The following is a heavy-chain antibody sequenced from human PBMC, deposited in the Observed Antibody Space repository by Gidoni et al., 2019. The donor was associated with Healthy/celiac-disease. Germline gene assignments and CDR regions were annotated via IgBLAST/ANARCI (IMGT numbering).Heavy chain of an antibody. D-gene: IGHD3-22*01. CDR1: GFTFSSYS. Sequence: EVQLVESGGGLVKPGGSLRLSCAASGFTFSSYSMNWVRQAPGKGLEWVSSISSSSSYIYYADSVKGRFTISRDNAKNSLYLQMNSLRAEDTAVYYCAREGPLYDSSGYANILPDYWGQGTLVTVSS. J-gene: IGHJ4*02. CDR3: AREGPLYDSSGYANILPDY. CDR2: ISSSSSYI. V-gene: IGHV3-21*01.